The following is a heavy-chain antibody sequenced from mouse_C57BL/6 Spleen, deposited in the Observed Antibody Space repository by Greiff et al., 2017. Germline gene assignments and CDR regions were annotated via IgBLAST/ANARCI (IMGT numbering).Heavy chain of an antibody. V-gene: IGHV14-4*01. CDR1: GFNIKDDY. Sequence: VQLKESGAELVRPGASVQLSCTASGFNIKDDYMHWVKQRPEQGLEWIGWIDPENGDTEYASKFQGKATITADTSSNTAYLQLSSLTSEDTAVYYCTAEGYDDGGFAYWGQGTLVTVSA. J-gene: IGHJ3*01. CDR3: TAEGYDDGGFAY. CDR2: IDPENGDT. D-gene: IGHD2-2*01.